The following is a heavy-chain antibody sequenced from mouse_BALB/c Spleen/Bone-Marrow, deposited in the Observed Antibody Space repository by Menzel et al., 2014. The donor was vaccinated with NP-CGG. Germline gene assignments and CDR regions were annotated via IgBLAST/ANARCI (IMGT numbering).Heavy chain of an antibody. V-gene: IGHV5-17*02. CDR3: ARDDGYYIRNAMDY. CDR1: GFTFSSFG. D-gene: IGHD2-3*01. Sequence: EVQPQESGGGLVQPGGSRKLSCAASGFTFSSFGMHWVRQAPERGLEWVAYISSGTSTIYYADTVKGRFTISRDNPKNTLFLQMTSLRSEDTAMYYCARDDGYYIRNAMDYWGQGTSVTVSS. CDR2: ISSGTSTI. J-gene: IGHJ4*01.